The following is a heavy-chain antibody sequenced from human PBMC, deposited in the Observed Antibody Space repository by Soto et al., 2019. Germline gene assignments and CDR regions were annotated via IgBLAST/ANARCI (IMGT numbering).Heavy chain of an antibody. D-gene: IGHD3-10*01. CDR1: GFSLTTSGVG. J-gene: IGHJ4*02. CDR3: AHSGGSANYYPNYFDY. Sequence: QITLKESGPPLVKPTQTLTLTCTFSGFSLTTSGVGVTWIRQPPGKALDWLALIYWDDDKRYSPSLKTRLTITKDTSRNQVVLTMPDMDPLDTATYYCAHSGGSANYYPNYFDYWGQGSLVTVSS. V-gene: IGHV2-5*02. CDR2: IYWDDDK.